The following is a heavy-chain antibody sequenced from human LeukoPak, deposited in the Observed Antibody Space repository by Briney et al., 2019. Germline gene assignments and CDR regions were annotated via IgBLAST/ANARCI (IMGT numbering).Heavy chain of an antibody. CDR3: TTSNRFWGRSDS. CDR2: INWNGGST. Sequence: GGSLRLSCAASVFTFGYYGMSWIRQAPGKGLESVSGINWNGGSTGYADSVKGRFSISRDNAKTSVYLQMDSLRADHAAIYYCTTSNRFWGRSDSWGQGTLVTVSS. CDR1: VFTFGYYG. V-gene: IGHV3-20*04. J-gene: IGHJ4*02. D-gene: IGHD3-16*01.